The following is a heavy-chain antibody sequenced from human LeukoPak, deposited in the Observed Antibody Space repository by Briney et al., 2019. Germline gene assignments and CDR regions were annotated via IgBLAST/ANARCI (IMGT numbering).Heavy chain of an antibody. Sequence: SETLSLTCTVSGGSISSYYWSWIRQPAGKGLEWIGRIYTSGSTNYNPSLKSRVTISVDTSKNQFSLKLSSVTAADTAVYYCARHILIAVAGTNWFDPWGQGTLVTVSS. CDR1: GGSISSYY. J-gene: IGHJ5*02. D-gene: IGHD6-19*01. CDR2: IYTSGST. CDR3: ARHILIAVAGTNWFDP. V-gene: IGHV4-4*07.